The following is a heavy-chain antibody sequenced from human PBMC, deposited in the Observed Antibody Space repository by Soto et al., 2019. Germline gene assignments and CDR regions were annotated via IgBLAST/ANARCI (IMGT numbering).Heavy chain of an antibody. V-gene: IGHV5-51*01. CDR1: GYSFTSYW. J-gene: IGHJ3*02. CDR2: IYPGDSDT. D-gene: IGHD1-26*01. Sequence: GESLKISCKGSGYSFTSYWIGWVRQMPGKGLEWMGIIYPGDSDTRYSPSFQGQVTISADKSISTAYLQWSSLKASDTAMYYCARLWEPNQLYSAFDIWGQGTMVTVSS. CDR3: ARLWEPNQLYSAFDI.